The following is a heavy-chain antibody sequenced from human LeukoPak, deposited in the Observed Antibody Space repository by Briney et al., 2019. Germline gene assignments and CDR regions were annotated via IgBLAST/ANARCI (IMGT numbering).Heavy chain of an antibody. CDR1: GGSISSGSYY. CDR3: AGMRGSYGSGPNHFDY. J-gene: IGHJ4*02. Sequence: SETLSLTCTVSGGSISSGSYYWSWIRQPAGKGLEWIGRIYTSGSTNYNPSLKSRVTISVDTSKNQFSLKLSSVTAADTAVYYCAGMRGSYGSGPNHFDYWGQGTLVTVSS. D-gene: IGHD3-10*01. V-gene: IGHV4-61*02. CDR2: IYTSGST.